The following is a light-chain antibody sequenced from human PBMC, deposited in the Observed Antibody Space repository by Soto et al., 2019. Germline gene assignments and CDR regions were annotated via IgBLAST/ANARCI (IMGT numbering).Light chain of an antibody. CDR1: QAINRD. CDR3: QQGNRFPLT. CDR2: TTS. J-gene: IGKJ4*01. V-gene: IGKV1-12*01. Sequence: DIQMPQSPSSVSASVGDRVTITCRASQAINRDLAWYQQKPGKAPNLLIYTTSSLQSGVPSRFSGSGSGTDFTLTISSLEPEDFATYYCQQGNRFPLTFGGGTKVEIK.